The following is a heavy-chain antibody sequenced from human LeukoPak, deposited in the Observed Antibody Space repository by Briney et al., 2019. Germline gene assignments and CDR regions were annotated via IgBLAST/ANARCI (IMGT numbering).Heavy chain of an antibody. Sequence: KSSETLSLTCTVSGGSISSGDYYWSWIRQPPGKGLEWIGYIYYSGSTYYNPSLKSRVTISVDTSKNQFSLKLSSVTAADTAVYYCAREGGETRELGYGMDVWGQGTTVTVSS. CDR1: GGSISSGDYY. CDR3: AREGGETRELGYGMDV. D-gene: IGHD1-7*01. J-gene: IGHJ6*02. CDR2: IYYSGST. V-gene: IGHV4-30-4*02.